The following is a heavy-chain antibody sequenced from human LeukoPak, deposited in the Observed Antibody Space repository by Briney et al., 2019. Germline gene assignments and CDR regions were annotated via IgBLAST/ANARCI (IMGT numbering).Heavy chain of an antibody. CDR2: INHSGST. CDR3: ARIYCSGGSCYSGRGNWFDP. D-gene: IGHD2-15*01. Sequence: SETPSLTCAVYGGSFSGYYWSWIRQPPGKGMEWIGEINHSGSTNYNPSLKSRVTISVDTSKNQFSLKLSSVTAADTAVYYCARIYCSGGSCYSGRGNWFDPWGQGTLVTVSS. CDR1: GGSFSGYY. J-gene: IGHJ5*02. V-gene: IGHV4-34*01.